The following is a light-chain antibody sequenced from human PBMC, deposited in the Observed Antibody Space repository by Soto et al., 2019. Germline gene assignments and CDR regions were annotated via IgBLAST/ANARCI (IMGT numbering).Light chain of an antibody. CDR2: GNS. V-gene: IGLV1-40*01. J-gene: IGLJ1*01. Sequence: QSVLTQPPSVSGAPGQRVTISCTGSSSNIGTGFDVHWYQQLPGTAPKLLIYGNSNRPSGVPDRFSGSKSGTSASLAITGLQAEDEADYYCQSFDSSRFYVFXTGTKLTVL. CDR1: SSNIGTGFD. CDR3: QSFDSSRFYV.